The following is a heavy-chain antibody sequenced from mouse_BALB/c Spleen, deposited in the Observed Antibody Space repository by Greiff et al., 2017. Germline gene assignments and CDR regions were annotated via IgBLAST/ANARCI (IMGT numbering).Heavy chain of an antibody. CDR3: NANWDDAY. Sequence: EVKLMESGAELVRSGASVKLSCTASGFNIKDYYMHWVKQRPEQGLEWIGWIDPENGDTEYAPKFQGKATMTADTSSNTAYLQLSSLTSEDTAVYYCNANWDDAYWGQGTLVTVSA. CDR1: GFNIKDYY. V-gene: IGHV14-4*02. CDR2: IDPENGDT. J-gene: IGHJ3*01. D-gene: IGHD4-1*01.